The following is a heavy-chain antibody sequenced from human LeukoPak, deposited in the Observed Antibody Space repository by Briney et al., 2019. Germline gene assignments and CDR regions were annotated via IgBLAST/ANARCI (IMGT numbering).Heavy chain of an antibody. CDR3: AKIYGDYVLHYFDY. D-gene: IGHD4-17*01. Sequence: GGSLRLSCAASGFTFSSSAMSWVCQVPGKGLEWVSGISASGGSTSYADSVRGRFTISRDNSKNTLYVQMNSLRDEDTAVYYCAKIYGDYVLHYFDYWGQGTLVTVSS. CDR1: GFTFSSSA. J-gene: IGHJ4*02. CDR2: ISASGGST. V-gene: IGHV3-23*01.